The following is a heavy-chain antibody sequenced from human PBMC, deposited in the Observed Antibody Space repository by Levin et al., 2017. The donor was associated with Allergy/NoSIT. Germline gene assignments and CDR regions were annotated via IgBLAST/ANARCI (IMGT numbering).Heavy chain of an antibody. CDR1: GHSISSTFY. CDR2: IYHSGTT. J-gene: IGHJ4*02. CDR3: ARSGQFWAPDY. Sequence: PSETLSLTCAVFGHSISSTFYWGWIRQPPGKGLEWIGTIYHSGTTYYNPSLKSRVTISVDTSKNQFSLKLSTVTAAATAVYYCARSGQFWAPDYWGQGTLVTVSS. D-gene: IGHD5-24*01. V-gene: IGHV4-38-2*01.